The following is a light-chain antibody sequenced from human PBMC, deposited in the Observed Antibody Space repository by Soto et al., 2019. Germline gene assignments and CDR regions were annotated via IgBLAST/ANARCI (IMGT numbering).Light chain of an antibody. Sequence: QSALTQPRSVSGSPGQSVTISCTGSSSDVGGYNYVSWYQHHPGKAPKLMIYDVSKRPTGVPDRFSGSKSGNTASLTISGLQAEDEADYYCCSYAGASTYVFATATQLTVL. CDR3: CSYAGASTYV. CDR2: DVS. V-gene: IGLV2-11*01. CDR1: SSDVGGYNY. J-gene: IGLJ1*01.